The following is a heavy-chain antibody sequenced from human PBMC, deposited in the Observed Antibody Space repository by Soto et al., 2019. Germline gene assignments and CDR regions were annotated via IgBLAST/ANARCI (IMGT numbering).Heavy chain of an antibody. CDR2: IYYSGST. CDR1: GGSITSYY. J-gene: IGHJ5*02. D-gene: IGHD5-18*01. CDR3: ARDRGYSNWYDP. V-gene: IGHV4-59*01. Sequence: SETLSLTCTVSGGSITSYYWSWIRQPPGKGLEWIGYIYYSGSTNYNPSLRSRVTISVDTSKNQFALKVSSVTAADTAVYYCARDRGYSNWYDPWGQGTLVTVPQ.